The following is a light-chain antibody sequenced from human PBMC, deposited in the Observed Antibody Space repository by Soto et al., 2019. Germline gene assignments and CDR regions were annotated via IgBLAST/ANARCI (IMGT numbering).Light chain of an antibody. CDR1: QSISSW. V-gene: IGKV1-5*03. J-gene: IGKJ1*01. CDR2: KAS. CDR3: QHYNSYSEA. Sequence: DIKMTQSAATLSASVGDRVTITCRASQSISSWLAWYQQKPGKAPKLLIYKASSLESGVPSRFSGSGSGTEFTLTISSLQPDDFATYYCQHYNSYSEAFGQGTKVDIK.